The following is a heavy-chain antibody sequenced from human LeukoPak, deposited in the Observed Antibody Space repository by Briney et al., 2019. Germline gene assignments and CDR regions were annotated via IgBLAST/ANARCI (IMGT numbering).Heavy chain of an antibody. CDR3: ARVSSIAVAGLFDY. V-gene: IGHV4-59*01. J-gene: IGHJ4*02. CDR1: GGSISSYY. D-gene: IGHD6-19*01. CDR2: IYYSGST. Sequence: SETLSLTCTVSGGSISSYYWSWIRQPPGKGLEWIGYIYYSGSTNYNPSLKSRVTISVDTSKNQFSLKLSSVTAADTAVYYCARVSSIAVAGLFDYWGQGTLVTVSS.